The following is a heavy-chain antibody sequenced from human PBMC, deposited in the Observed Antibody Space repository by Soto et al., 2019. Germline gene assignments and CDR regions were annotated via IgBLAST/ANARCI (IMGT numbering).Heavy chain of an antibody. CDR2: ISYDGSNK. D-gene: IGHD3-22*01. J-gene: IGHJ4*02. V-gene: IGHV3-30-3*01. CDR3: ARDRDSGYHPYYFDY. CDR1: GFTFSSYA. Sequence: GGSLRLFCAASGFTFSSYAMHWVRQAPGKGLEWVAVISYDGSNKYYADSVKGRFTISRDNSKNTLYLQMNSLRAEDTAVYYCARDRDSGYHPYYFDYWGQGTLVTVSS.